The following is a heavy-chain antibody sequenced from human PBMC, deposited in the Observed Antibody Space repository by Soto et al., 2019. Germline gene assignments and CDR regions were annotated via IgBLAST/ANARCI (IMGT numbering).Heavy chain of an antibody. Sequence: SQILSLTCAISGDSVSSNSAAWNWIRQSPSRGLEWLGRTYYRSKWYNDYAVSVKSRITINPDTSKNQFSLQLNSVTPEDTAVYYCARDVGYCTNGVCSIYYYYGIDVWGQGTTVTVSS. CDR2: TYYRSKWYN. CDR3: ARDVGYCTNGVCSIYYYYGIDV. V-gene: IGHV6-1*01. D-gene: IGHD2-8*01. CDR1: GDSVSSNSAA. J-gene: IGHJ6*02.